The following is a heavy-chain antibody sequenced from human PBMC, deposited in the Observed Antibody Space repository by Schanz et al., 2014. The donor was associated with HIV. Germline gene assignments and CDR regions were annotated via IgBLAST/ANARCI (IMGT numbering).Heavy chain of an antibody. J-gene: IGHJ4*02. Sequence: QVRLVQSGPEVKMPGSSVKVSCKASGDTSSSYAINWVRQAPGQGLEWMGGIIPIFGTSNYAQKFQGRVTITADESTSTAYMELSSLRSEDTAVYYCARGRYSGSYYNYWGQGTLVTVSS. CDR1: GDTSSSYA. CDR3: ARGRYSGSYYNY. CDR2: IIPIFGTS. V-gene: IGHV1-69*01. D-gene: IGHD1-26*01.